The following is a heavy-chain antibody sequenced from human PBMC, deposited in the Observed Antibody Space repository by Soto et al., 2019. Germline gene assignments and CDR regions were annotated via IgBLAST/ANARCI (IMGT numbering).Heavy chain of an antibody. Sequence: QVQLVQSGAEVKKPGSSVKVSCKASGGTFSSYAISWVRQAPGQGLEWMGGIIPIFGTANYAQKFQGRVTITAGESTSTAYMELSSVGAEHTAVCYCARGMTTDQKFVLYYYYGMHVW. D-gene: IGHD4-17*01. CDR1: GGTFSSYA. V-gene: IGHV1-69*01. J-gene: IGHJ6*01. CDR3: ARGMTTDQKFVLYYYYGMHV. CDR2: IIPIFGTA.